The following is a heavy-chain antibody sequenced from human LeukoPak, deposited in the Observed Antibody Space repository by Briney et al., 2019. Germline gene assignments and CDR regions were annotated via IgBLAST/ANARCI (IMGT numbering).Heavy chain of an antibody. Sequence: GASVKVSCKASVYTFTSYDINWVRQATGQGLEWMGWMNPNSGNTGYAQKFQGRVTMTRNTSISTAYMELSSLRSEDTAVYYCARGVRSVRRYDFWSGYPKPFDYWGQGTLVTFSS. CDR1: VYTFTSYD. J-gene: IGHJ4*02. V-gene: IGHV1-8*01. CDR2: MNPNSGNT. D-gene: IGHD3-3*01. CDR3: ARGVRSVRRYDFWSGYPKPFDY.